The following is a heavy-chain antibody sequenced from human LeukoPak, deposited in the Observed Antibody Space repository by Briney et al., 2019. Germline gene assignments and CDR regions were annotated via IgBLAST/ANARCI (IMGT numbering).Heavy chain of an antibody. D-gene: IGHD2/OR15-2a*01. CDR1: GGSISSYY. J-gene: IGHJ6*02. V-gene: IGHV4-4*07. CDR3: ARLPLVFPRRTTSYYGMDV. Sequence: SETLSLTCTVSGGSISSYYWSWIRQPAGKGLEWIGRIYTSGSTNYNPSLKSRVTMSVDTSKNQFSLKLSSVTAADTAVYYCARLPLVFPRRTTSYYGMDVWGQGTTVTVSS. CDR2: IYTSGST.